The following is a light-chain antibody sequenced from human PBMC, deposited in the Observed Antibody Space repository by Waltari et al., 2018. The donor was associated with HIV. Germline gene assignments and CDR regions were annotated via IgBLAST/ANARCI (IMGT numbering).Light chain of an antibody. Sequence: SALTQPPSASGSPGQTVTISCTGTSSDVGGYNHVSWYQQHPGKAPKRLVYGVTKRPPGVPNRFSGSKSGNTASLTVSGLQAEDEADYYCVSYAGVRDRWVFGGGTKLTVL. CDR2: GVT. V-gene: IGLV2-8*01. CDR1: SSDVGGYNH. CDR3: VSYAGVRDRWV. J-gene: IGLJ3*02.